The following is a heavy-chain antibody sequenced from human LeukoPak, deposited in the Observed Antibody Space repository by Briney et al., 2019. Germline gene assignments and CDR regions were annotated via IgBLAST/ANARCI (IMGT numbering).Heavy chain of an antibody. J-gene: IGHJ4*02. CDR2: ISGSGAHT. V-gene: IGHV3-23*01. CDR1: GFTFSCDA. Sequence: PVGSLRLSCIASGFTFSCDAMNWIRQVPGKGLEWVSAISGSGAHTFYADSVKGRFTVSRDTFNDTLYLQMNSLRVEDTAIYYYARDWFNDYWGQGTLVTVSS. D-gene: IGHD3-9*01. CDR3: ARDWFNDY.